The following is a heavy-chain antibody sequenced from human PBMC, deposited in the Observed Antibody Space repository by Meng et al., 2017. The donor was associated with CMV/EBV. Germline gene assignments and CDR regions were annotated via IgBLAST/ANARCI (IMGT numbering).Heavy chain of an antibody. J-gene: IGHJ4*02. Sequence: GYHMHWVRQAPRQGLEWMGWNDPNSGGTNYAQKFQGRVTMTRDTSISTAYMELSRLRSDDTAVYYCARVALRHDFWSGYYSSYYFDYWDQGTLVTVSS. CDR3: ARVALRHDFWSGYYSSYYFDY. V-gene: IGHV1-2*02. CDR2: NDPNSGGT. D-gene: IGHD3-3*01. CDR1: GYH.